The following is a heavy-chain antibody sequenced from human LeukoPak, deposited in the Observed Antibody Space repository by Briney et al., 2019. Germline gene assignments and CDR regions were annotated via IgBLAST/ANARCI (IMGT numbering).Heavy chain of an antibody. CDR1: GFTFSDYY. V-gene: IGHV3-7*01. CDR2: IKQDGSEK. CDR3: ARDVYYYYYYMDV. Sequence: PGGSLRPSCAASGFTFSDYYMSWIRQAPGKGLEWVANIKQDGSEKYYVDSVKGRFTISRDNAKNSLYLQMNSLRAEDTAVYYCARDVYYYYYYMDVWGKGTTVTVSS. J-gene: IGHJ6*03.